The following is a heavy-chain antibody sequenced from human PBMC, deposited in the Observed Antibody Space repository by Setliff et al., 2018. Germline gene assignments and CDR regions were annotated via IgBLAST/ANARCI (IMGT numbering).Heavy chain of an antibody. CDR1: GGSFSTYY. Sequence: NPSETLSLTCAVYGGSFSTYYWIWIRQPPGKGLEWIGEINHSGSTNYNPSLKSRVTISVDTSKNQFSLKLSSVTAADTALYYCARASARDYYYYYGMDVWGQGTTVTVSS. J-gene: IGHJ6*02. CDR2: INHSGST. V-gene: IGHV4-34*01. CDR3: ARASARDYYYYYGMDV. D-gene: IGHD2-21*02.